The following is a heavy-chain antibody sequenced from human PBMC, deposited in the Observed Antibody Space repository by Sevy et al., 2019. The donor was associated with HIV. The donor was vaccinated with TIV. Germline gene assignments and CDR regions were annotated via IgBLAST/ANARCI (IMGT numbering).Heavy chain of an antibody. J-gene: IGHJ6*02. V-gene: IGHV3-30*18. CDR2: ISYHGRDK. Sequence: GGSLRLSCVVSGISFTTSGMHWVRQAPGKGLEWVAVISYHGRDKFYADSVKGRSTISRDNSKNMWYLQMNSLRAEDTAVYYCAKDFTGYNGMDVWGQGTMVTVSS. CDR1: GISFTTSG. CDR3: AKDFTGYNGMDV. D-gene: IGHD3-9*01.